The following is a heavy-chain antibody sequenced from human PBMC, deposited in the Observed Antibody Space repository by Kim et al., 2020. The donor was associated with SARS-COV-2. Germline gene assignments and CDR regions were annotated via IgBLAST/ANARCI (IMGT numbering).Heavy chain of an antibody. V-gene: IGHV4-39*01. Sequence: SETLSLTCTVSGGSIRTTPYYWGWLRQAPGKGLEWIGSLYYPGTPSGGTTYDTPSLESRLTMSVDASKNQFYLNLTSVTAADTAVYFCARHHGLYQFDFWGRGTLVTVSS. CDR1: GGSIRTTPYY. CDR2: LYYPGTPSGGTT. D-gene: IGHD2-15*01. J-gene: IGHJ4*02. CDR3: ARHHGLYQFDF.